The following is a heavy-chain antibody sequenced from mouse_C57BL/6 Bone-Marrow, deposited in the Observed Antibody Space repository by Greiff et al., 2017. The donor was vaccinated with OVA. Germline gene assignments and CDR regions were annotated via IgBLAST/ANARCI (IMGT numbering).Heavy chain of an antibody. Sequence: EVKLVESGGGLVQPGDSLSLSCAASGFTFTNYYMSWVRQPPGKALEWLAFIRNKPNGSTTEYSASVKGRFTISRDNSKSILYLQMNALRAEDSATYYVGRYKRRVAVDYFDYWGQGTALTVSS. J-gene: IGHJ2*01. CDR2: IRNKPNGSTT. V-gene: IGHV7-3*01. D-gene: IGHD1-1*01. CDR3: GRYKRRVAVDYFDY. CDR1: GFTFTNYY.